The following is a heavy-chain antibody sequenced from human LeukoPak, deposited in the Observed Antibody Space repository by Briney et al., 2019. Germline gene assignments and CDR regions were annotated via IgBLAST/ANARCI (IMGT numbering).Heavy chain of an antibody. V-gene: IGHV3-23*01. CDR3: AKDLGFTRRGLGY. D-gene: IGHD3-16*01. CDR1: GFTFSSYA. CDR2: ISGSGGST. Sequence: GASLRLSCAASGFTFSSYAMSWVRQAPGKGLEWVSAISGSGGSTYYADSVKGRFTISRDNSKNTLYLQMNSLRAEDTAVYYCAKDLGFTRRGLGYWGQGPLVTVSS. J-gene: IGHJ4*02.